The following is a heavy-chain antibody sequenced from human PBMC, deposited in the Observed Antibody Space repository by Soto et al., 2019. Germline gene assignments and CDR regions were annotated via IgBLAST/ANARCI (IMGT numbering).Heavy chain of an antibody. CDR3: ARDNLLPGYYYYYYMDV. V-gene: IGHV3-74*01. D-gene: IGHD5-18*01. CDR2: INSDGSST. J-gene: IGHJ6*03. CDR1: GFTFSSYW. Sequence: PGGSLRLSCAASGFTFSSYWMHWVRQAPGKGLVWVSRINSDGSSTSYADSVKGRFTISRDNAKNTLYLQMNSLRAEDTAVYYCARDNLLPGYYYYYYMDVWGKGTTVTVSS.